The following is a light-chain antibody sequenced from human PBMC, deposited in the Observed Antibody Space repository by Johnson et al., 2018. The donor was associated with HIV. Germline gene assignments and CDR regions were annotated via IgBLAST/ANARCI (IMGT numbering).Light chain of an antibody. Sequence: QSVLTQPPSASGTPGQRVTISCSGGSSNIGSNTVNWYQQLPGTAPKLLVYSSNQRPSGVPDRFSGSKSGTSATLGITGLLTGDEADYYCGTWDSSLSGYVLGTGTKVTVL. CDR3: GTWDSSLSGYV. J-gene: IGLJ1*01. CDR2: SSN. V-gene: IGLV1-44*01. CDR1: SSNIGSNT.